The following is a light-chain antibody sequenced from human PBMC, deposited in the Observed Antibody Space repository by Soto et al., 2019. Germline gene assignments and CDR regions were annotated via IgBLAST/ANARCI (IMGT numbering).Light chain of an antibody. CDR1: QSVSSTY. Sequence: EIVLTQSPGTLSLSPGERATLSCRASQSVSSTYLAWYQQKPGQAPRLLIYGASSRATGIPDRFSGSGSGTDFTLTIIRLEPDDFAVYFCQQYCSSLFTFGPGTKVDIK. CDR2: GAS. V-gene: IGKV3-20*01. J-gene: IGKJ3*01. CDR3: QQYCSSLFT.